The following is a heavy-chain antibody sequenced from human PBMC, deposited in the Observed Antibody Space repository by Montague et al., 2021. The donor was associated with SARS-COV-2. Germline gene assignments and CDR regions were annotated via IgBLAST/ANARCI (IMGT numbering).Heavy chain of an antibody. J-gene: IGHJ4*02. CDR1: GGSIRRYY. D-gene: IGHD3-9*01. CDR2: IYYSGST. V-gene: IGHV4-59*01. CDR3: ARSRENYNILTGYPYYFDY. Sequence: SETLSLTCTVSGGSIRRYYWNWIRQPPGKGLEWIAYIYYSGSTNYNPSLKSRVTISVDTSKNQFSLKLSSVTAADTAVYYCARSRENYNILTGYPYYFDYWGQGTLVTVSS.